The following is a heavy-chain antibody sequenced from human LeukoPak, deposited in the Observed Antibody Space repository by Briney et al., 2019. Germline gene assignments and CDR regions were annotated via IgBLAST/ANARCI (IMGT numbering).Heavy chain of an antibody. J-gene: IGHJ4*02. D-gene: IGHD2-15*01. CDR1: GYTLTDLS. CDR3: ATAFTGVVPKRPYFDY. Sequence: GASVKVSCKVSGYTLTDLSMHWVRQAPGKGLEWMGGLDPEDGETIYAQKFQGRVTMTEDTSTDTAYMELSSLRSEDTAVYYCATAFTGVVPKRPYFDYWGQGTVVTVSS. V-gene: IGHV1-24*01. CDR2: LDPEDGET.